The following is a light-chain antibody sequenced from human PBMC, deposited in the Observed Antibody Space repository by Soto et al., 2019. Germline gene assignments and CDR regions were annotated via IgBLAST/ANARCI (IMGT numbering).Light chain of an antibody. J-gene: IGKJ5*01. Sequence: DIQMTQSPSSLSASLGDRVTITCRASQNIDNYLNWYQHKPGKAPKLLIYDASSLESGVPSRFSGSGSGTEFTLTISSLQPDDFATYYCQQAYSFPITFGQGTRLEIK. V-gene: IGKV1-12*01. CDR2: DAS. CDR1: QNIDNY. CDR3: QQAYSFPIT.